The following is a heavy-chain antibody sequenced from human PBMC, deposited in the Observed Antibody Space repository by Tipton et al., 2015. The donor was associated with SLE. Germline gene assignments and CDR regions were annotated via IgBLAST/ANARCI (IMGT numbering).Heavy chain of an antibody. J-gene: IGHJ4*02. D-gene: IGHD6-13*01. V-gene: IGHV3-30-3*01. Sequence: RSLRLSCAASGFTFSSYAMHWVRQAPGKGLEWVAVISYDGSNKYYADSVKGRFTISRDNSKNTLYLQMNSLRAEDTAVYYCARELGSSYFFDYWGQGTLVTVSS. CDR3: ARELGSSYFFDY. CDR1: GFTFSSYA. CDR2: ISYDGSNK.